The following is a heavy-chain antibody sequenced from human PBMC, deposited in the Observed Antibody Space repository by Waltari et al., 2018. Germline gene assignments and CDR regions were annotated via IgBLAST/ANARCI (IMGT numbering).Heavy chain of an antibody. CDR3: AREYSTYYYDSSGYYPF. J-gene: IGHJ4*02. D-gene: IGHD3-22*01. CDR2: IWYDGSNK. V-gene: IGHV3-33*01. Sequence: QVQLVESGGGVVQPGRSLRLSCAASGFTFSSYGMHWVRQAPGTGLEWVAGIWYDGSNKYYADSVKGRFTISRDNSKNTLYLQMNSLRAEDTAVYYCAREYSTYYYDSSGYYPFWGQGTLVTVSS. CDR1: GFTFSSYG.